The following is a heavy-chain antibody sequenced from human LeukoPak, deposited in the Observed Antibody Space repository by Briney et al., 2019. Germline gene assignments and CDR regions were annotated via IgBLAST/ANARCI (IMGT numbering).Heavy chain of an antibody. CDR3: ATTRRLWFGEFD. Sequence: SETLSLTCTVSGGSISSGDYYWSWIRQPPGKGLEWIGYIQYSGSTYYNPSLKSRLTMSLDTSKNQFSLKLTSVTAADTAVYYCATTRRLWFGEFDWGQGTLVTVSS. V-gene: IGHV4-31*03. CDR1: GGSISSGDYY. CDR2: IQYSGST. D-gene: IGHD3-10*01. J-gene: IGHJ4*02.